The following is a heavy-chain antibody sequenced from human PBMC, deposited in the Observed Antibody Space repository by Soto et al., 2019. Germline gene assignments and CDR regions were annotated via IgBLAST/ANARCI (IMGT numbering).Heavy chain of an antibody. CDR1: GFTFSSYG. J-gene: IGHJ4*02. CDR3: ARDKGGGCDY. CDR2: IWYDGSNK. V-gene: IGHV3-33*01. D-gene: IGHD3-16*01. Sequence: QVQLVESGGGVVQPGRSLRLSCAASGFTFSSYGMHWVRQAPGKGLEWVAVIWYDGSNKYYADSVKGRFTISRDNSKNTRYLQMNSLRAEGRAVYYCARDKGGGCDYWGQGTLVTVSS.